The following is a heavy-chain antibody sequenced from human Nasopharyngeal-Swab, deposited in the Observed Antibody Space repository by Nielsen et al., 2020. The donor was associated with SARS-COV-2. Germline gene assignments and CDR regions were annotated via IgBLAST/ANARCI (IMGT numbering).Heavy chain of an antibody. CDR3: ARKFYYYYYYMDV. Sequence: SETLSLTCAVYGGSFSSFYWSWLRQPPGKGLEWSGEINHSGSTNYNPSLKSRVTISVDTSKNKFYLKLSSVTAADTAVYYCARKFYYYYYYMDVWGKGSTVTVSS. CDR2: INHSGST. CDR1: GGSFSSFY. V-gene: IGHV4-34*01. J-gene: IGHJ6*03.